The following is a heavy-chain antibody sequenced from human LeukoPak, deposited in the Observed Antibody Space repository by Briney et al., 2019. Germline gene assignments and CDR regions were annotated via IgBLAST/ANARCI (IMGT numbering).Heavy chain of an antibody. CDR3: ATADFLDY. CDR2: ISSSTTM. J-gene: IGHJ4*02. D-gene: IGHD3/OR15-3a*01. CDR1: GFTFSTYS. Sequence: GGSLRLSCEASGFTFSTYSMNWVRQAPGKGLEWVSYISSSTTMYNADSVKGRFTISRDNAKNSLYLQMNSLRAEDTAVYYCATADFLDYWGQGTLVTVSS. V-gene: IGHV3-48*01.